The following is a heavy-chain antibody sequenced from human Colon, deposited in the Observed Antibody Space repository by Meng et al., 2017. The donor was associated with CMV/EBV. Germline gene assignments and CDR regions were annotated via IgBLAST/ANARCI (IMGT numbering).Heavy chain of an antibody. CDR1: GYSFASYD. V-gene: IGHV1-8*01. CDR3: ARGNSWFVY. CDR2: MDPGSGNS. J-gene: IGHJ4*02. D-gene: IGHD3-10*01. Sequence: QVQLVPSGAEVKKPGASVKVSCKASGYSFASYDLNWVRLTDGQGLEWVAWMDPGSGNSTHAQRLQGRITLTRDTSTTTAYMELTNLRSEDTAVYFCARGNSWFVYWGQGTLVTVSS.